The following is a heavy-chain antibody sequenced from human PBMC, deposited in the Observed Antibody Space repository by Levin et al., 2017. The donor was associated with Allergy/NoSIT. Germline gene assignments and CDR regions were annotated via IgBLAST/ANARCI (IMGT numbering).Heavy chain of an antibody. J-gene: IGHJ6*02. CDR2: IDWGDDK. CDR1: GFSITSTGMC. V-gene: IGHV2-70*01. Sequence: TLSLTCTFSGFSITSTGMCVSWIRQPPGKALEWLALIDWGDDKYYSTSLKTRLTVSRDTSKNQVVLTMTDMDPADTATYYCARCPASKYYYYDMDVWGQGTTVTVSS. D-gene: IGHD2-15*01. CDR3: ARCPASKYYYYDMDV.